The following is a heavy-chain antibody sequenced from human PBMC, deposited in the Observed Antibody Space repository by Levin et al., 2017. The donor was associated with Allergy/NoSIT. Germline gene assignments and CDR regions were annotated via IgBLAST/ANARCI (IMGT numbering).Heavy chain of an antibody. CDR1: GFTFSSYA. CDR2: ISGSGGST. D-gene: IGHD4-11*01. V-gene: IGHV3-23*01. Sequence: GESLKISCAASGFTFSSYAMSWVRQAPGKGLEWVSAISGSGGSTYYADSVKGRFTISRDNSKNTLYLQMNSLRAEDTAVYYCAKDRPTVTSSSLYYYYGMDVWGQGTTVTVSS. CDR3: AKDRPTVTSSSLYYYYGMDV. J-gene: IGHJ6*02.